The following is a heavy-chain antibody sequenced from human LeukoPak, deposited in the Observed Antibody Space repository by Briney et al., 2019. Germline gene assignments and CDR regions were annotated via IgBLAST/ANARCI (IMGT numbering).Heavy chain of an antibody. CDR3: AKSNWFDP. CDR2: ISSNGGST. CDR1: GFTFSSYA. J-gene: IGHJ5*02. V-gene: IGHV3-64*01. Sequence: GGSLRLSCAASGFTFSSYAMHWVRQAPGKGLEYVSAISSNGGSTYYANSVKGRFTISRDNAKNTLYLQMNSLRAEDMAVYYCAKSNWFDPWGQGTLVTVSS.